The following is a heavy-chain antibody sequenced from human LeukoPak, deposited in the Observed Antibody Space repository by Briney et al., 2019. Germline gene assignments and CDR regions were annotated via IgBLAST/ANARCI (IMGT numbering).Heavy chain of an antibody. J-gene: IGHJ6*03. CDR3: ARRRTYYYDSSGYYYAEYYYYYYMDV. Sequence: SETLSLTCAVYGGSFSGYYWSWIRQPPGKGLEWIGEINHSGSTNYNPSLKSRVTISVDTSKNQFSLKLSSVTAADTAVYYCARRRTYYYDSSGYYYAEYYYYYYMDVWGKGTTVTISS. V-gene: IGHV4-34*01. CDR1: GGSFSGYY. D-gene: IGHD3-22*01. CDR2: INHSGST.